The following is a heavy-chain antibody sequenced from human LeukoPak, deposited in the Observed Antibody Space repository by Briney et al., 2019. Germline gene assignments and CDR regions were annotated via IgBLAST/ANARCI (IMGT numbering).Heavy chain of an antibody. CDR1: GGTFSSYA. V-gene: IGHV1-69*04. D-gene: IGHD2-15*01. J-gene: IGHJ4*02. CDR3: AKDWEYCSGGSCLSPVYYFDC. CDR2: IIPILGIA. Sequence: SVKVSCKASGGTFSSYAISWVRQAPGQGLEWMGRIIPILGIANYAQKFQGRVTITADKSTSTAYMELSSLRSEDTAVYYCAKDWEYCSGGSCLSPVYYFDCWGQGTWSPSPQ.